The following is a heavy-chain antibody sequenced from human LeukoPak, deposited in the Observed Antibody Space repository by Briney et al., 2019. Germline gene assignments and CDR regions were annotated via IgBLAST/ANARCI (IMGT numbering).Heavy chain of an antibody. Sequence: GGSLRLSCAVSGFTVSSNYMTWDRQAPGKGLGWVSVIYSGGSIYYAASVKGRFTISRDISKNTVDLQLNSLRAEDTAVYYCASGKETSMAQGYWGQGTLVTVSS. D-gene: IGHD5-18*01. CDR1: GFTVSSNY. CDR3: ASGKETSMAQGY. CDR2: IYSGGSI. J-gene: IGHJ4*02. V-gene: IGHV3-53*01.